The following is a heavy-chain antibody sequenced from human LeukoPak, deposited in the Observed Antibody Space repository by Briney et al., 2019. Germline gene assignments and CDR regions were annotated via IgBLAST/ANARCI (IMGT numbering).Heavy chain of an antibody. V-gene: IGHV3-21*01. J-gene: IGHJ6*02. CDR3: ARDNRARSIVVVVAAKNYYYGMDV. CDR2: ISSSSSYI. D-gene: IGHD2-15*01. Sequence: GGSLRLSCAASGFTFSSYSMNWVRQAPGKGLEWVSSISSSSSYIYNADSVRGRFTISRDNAKNSLYLQMNSLRAEDTAVYYCARDNRARSIVVVVAAKNYYYGMDVWGQGTTVTVSS. CDR1: GFTFSSYS.